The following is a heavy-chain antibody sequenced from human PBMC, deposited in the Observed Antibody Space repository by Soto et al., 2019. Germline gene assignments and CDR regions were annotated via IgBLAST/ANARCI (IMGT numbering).Heavy chain of an antibody. Sequence: GASVKVSCKTSGYTFNTYGINWVRQAPGQGLELMGWISAYDGKTTYAAKFQGRVTLTTDTSTSTAYMELRSLRSDDTAIYYCARDPHEFWTSYWFDPWGQGTLVTVSS. D-gene: IGHD3-3*01. CDR1: GYTFNTYG. J-gene: IGHJ5*02. CDR2: ISAYDGKT. V-gene: IGHV1-18*01. CDR3: ARDPHEFWTSYWFDP.